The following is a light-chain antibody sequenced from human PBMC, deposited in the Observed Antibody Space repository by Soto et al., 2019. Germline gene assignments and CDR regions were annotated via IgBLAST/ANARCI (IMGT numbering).Light chain of an antibody. Sequence: QSVLTQPASVSGSPGQSITISCTGTSSDVGGYNYVSWYQQHPGKAPKLMIYEVSNRPLGVSNRFSGSKSGNTASLTISGLQAEDEADYYCSSYTSSSIDYVFGTRTKLTVL. CDR1: SSDVGGYNY. CDR3: SSYTSSSIDYV. V-gene: IGLV2-14*01. J-gene: IGLJ1*01. CDR2: EVS.